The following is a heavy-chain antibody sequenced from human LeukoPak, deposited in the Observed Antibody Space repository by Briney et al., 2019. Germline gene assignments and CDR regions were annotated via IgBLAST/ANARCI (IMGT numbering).Heavy chain of an antibody. CDR3: AKATTTSSAPYYYYGMDV. D-gene: IGHD1/OR15-1a*01. CDR1: GFTFSSYA. J-gene: IGHJ6*02. Sequence: PGGSLRLSCAASGFTFSSYAMSWVRQAPGKGLEWVSAISGSGGSTYYADSVKGRFTISRDNSKNTLYLQMNSLRAEDTAVYYCAKATTTSSAPYYYYGMDVWGQGTTVTVSS. V-gene: IGHV3-23*01. CDR2: ISGSGGST.